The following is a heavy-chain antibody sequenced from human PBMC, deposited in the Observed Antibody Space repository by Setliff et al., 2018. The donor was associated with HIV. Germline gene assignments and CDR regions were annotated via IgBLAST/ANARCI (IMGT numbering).Heavy chain of an antibody. CDR2: IDWDGDK. Sequence: SGPTLVNPTQTLTLTCTFSGFSFGISGMRINWIRQPPGKALEWLARIDWDGDKFYNASLKTMLTISKETFKKQVILTVANVDSADTATYYCARDSGNYAFDYWGLGTLVTVSS. V-gene: IGHV2-70*04. CDR3: ARDSGNYAFDY. CDR1: GFSFGISGMR. D-gene: IGHD1-26*01. J-gene: IGHJ4*02.